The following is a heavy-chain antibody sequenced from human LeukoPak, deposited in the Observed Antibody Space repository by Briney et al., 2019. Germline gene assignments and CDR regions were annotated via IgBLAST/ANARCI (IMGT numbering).Heavy chain of an antibody. V-gene: IGHV3-53*01. D-gene: IGHD3-22*01. CDR2: IYSGGST. Sequence: PGGSLRLSCAASGLTVSSNYMSWVRQAPGKGLEWVSVIYSGGSTYYADSVEGRFTISRDNSKNTLYLQMNSLRAEDTAVYYCARVADYYDSSGYPDAFDIWGQGTMVTVSS. J-gene: IGHJ3*02. CDR3: ARVADYYDSSGYPDAFDI. CDR1: GLTVSSNY.